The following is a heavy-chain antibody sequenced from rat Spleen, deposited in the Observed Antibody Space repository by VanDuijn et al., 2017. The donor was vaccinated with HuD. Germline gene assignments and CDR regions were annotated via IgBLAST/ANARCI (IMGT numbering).Heavy chain of an antibody. CDR1: GYSITSNY. V-gene: IGHV3-1*01. Sequence: EVQLQESGPGLVKPSQSLSLTCSVTGYSITSNYWGWIRKFPGNKMEWIGHISYSGNTSYNPSLKSRIAITRDTSKNQFFLELNSVTLEDTATYYCARGGSSYVMDAWGQGASVTVSS. CDR2: ISYSGNT. D-gene: IGHD5-1*01. CDR3: ARGGSSYVMDA. J-gene: IGHJ4*01.